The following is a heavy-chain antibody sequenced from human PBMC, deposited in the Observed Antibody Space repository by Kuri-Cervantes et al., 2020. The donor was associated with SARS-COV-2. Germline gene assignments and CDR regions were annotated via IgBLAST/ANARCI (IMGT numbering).Heavy chain of an antibody. Sequence: GESLKISCAASGFTSSGHWIHWVRQAPGKGLVWVSRINPDGSYTNNADSVKGRFTLSRDNAKNMLFLQMNSLRAEDTAVYYCVRDGDHWNFDYWGQGTLVTFSS. V-gene: IGHV3-74*01. D-gene: IGHD1-1*01. CDR2: INPDGSYT. CDR3: VRDGDHWNFDY. CDR1: GFTSSGHW. J-gene: IGHJ4*02.